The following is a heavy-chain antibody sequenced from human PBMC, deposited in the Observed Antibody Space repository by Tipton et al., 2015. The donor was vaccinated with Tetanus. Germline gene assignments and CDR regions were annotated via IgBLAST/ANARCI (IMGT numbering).Heavy chain of an antibody. CDR1: GDSISSFY. D-gene: IGHD6-13*01. V-gene: IGHV4-4*07. J-gene: IGHJ5*02. CDR3: ARGTWLYTSTYHRHWLDP. Sequence: GLVKPSETLSLSCSVSGDSISSFYWTWIRQPAGKGLEWIGRIYTSGSTNYNPSLKSRVTISLDTSKNEFSLTLSSVTAADTAVYYCARGTWLYTSTYHRHWLDPWGQGTLVTVSS. CDR2: IYTSGST.